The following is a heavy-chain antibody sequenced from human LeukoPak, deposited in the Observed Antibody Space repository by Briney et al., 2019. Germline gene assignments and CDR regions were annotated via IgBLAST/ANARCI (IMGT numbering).Heavy chain of an antibody. D-gene: IGHD6-13*01. Sequence: SETLSLTCTVSGGSISSYYWSWIRQPAGKGLEWIGRIYTSGSTNYNPSLKSRVTISVDTSKNQFSLKLSSVTAADTAVYYCARESNSSSWYRAGYFDYWGQGTLVTVSS. CDR2: IYTSGST. V-gene: IGHV4-4*07. CDR1: GGSISSYY. J-gene: IGHJ4*02. CDR3: ARESNSSSWYRAGYFDY.